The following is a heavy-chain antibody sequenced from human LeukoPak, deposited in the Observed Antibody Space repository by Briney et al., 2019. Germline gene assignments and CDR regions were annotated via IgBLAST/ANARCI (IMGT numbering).Heavy chain of an antibody. CDR2: IYYSGST. J-gene: IGHJ4*02. CDR1: GGSMSSYD. D-gene: IGHD1-1*01. CDR3: AKHVWSQPFAY. Sequence: PSETLSLTCSVSGGSMSSYDWSWIRQSPGKGLEWIGYIYYSGSTNYNPSLKSRVTISVDTSKNQFSLKLSSVTAADTAVYYWAKHVWSQPFAYWGQGTLVTVSS. V-gene: IGHV4-59*08.